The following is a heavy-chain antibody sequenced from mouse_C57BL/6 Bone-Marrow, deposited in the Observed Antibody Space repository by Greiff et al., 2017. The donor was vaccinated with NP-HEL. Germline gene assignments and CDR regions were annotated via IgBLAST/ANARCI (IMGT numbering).Heavy chain of an antibody. CDR2: INPGSGGT. D-gene: IGHD1-1*01. CDR3: ARIGPLLLYLDY. V-gene: IGHV1-54*01. Sequence: VKLMESGAELVRPGTSVKVSCKASGYAFTNYLIEWVKQRPGQGLEWIGVINPGSGGTNYNEKFKGKATLTADKSSSTAYMQLSSLTSEDSAVYFCARIGPLLLYLDYWGQGTTLTVSS. CDR1: GYAFTNYL. J-gene: IGHJ2*01.